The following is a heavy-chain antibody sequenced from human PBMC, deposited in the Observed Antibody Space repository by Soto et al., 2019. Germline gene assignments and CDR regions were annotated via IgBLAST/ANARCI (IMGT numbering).Heavy chain of an antibody. D-gene: IGHD5-12*01. Sequence: PGWSLRLSCEASGFAFSDYYMSWIRQAPGKGLEWVAYITSSSSNFTNYADSVRGRFTISRDNARNSVSLQMNSLRPEDTAVYYCVRDRGYSGYTFWGQGTQVTVSS. CDR1: GFAFSDYY. V-gene: IGHV3-11*06. J-gene: IGHJ4*02. CDR3: VRDRGYSGYTF. CDR2: ITSSSSNFT.